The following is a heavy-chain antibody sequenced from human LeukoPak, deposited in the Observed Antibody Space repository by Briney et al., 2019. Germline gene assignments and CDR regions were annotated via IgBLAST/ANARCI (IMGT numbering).Heavy chain of an antibody. D-gene: IGHD6-13*01. Sequence: ASVKVSCKASGGTFSSYAISWVRQAPGQGLEWMGGIIPIFGTANYAQKFQGRVTITTDESTSTAYMELSSLRSEDTAVYYCARVFGIAAAGINYFDYWGQGTLVTVSS. CDR2: IIPIFGTA. V-gene: IGHV1-69*05. J-gene: IGHJ4*02. CDR1: GGTFSSYA. CDR3: ARVFGIAAAGINYFDY.